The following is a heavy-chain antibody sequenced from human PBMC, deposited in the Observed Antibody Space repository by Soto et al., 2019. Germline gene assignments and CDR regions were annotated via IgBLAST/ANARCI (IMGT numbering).Heavy chain of an antibody. J-gene: IGHJ5*02. D-gene: IGHD3-10*01. CDR3: ARRSGSYNWFDP. CDR1: GYSFANYW. V-gene: IGHV5-51*01. CDR2: IFPDDSDT. Sequence: EVQLEQSGAEVRKAGESLKISCKGSGYSFANYWIGWVRQRPGKGLECMGIIFPDDSDTRYSPSFQGQVTISVDKSINTAYLQWSSLQASDTAMYYCARRSGSYNWFDPWGQGTLVTVSS.